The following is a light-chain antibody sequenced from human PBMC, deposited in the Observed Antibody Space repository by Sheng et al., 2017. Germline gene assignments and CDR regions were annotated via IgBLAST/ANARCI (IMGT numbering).Light chain of an antibody. Sequence: EIVMTQSPATLSVSPGERATLSCRASQSVGSDLAWYQQIPGQAPRLLIYGASTRATGVPARFSGTGSGTEFTLTISSLQSEDFAVYWCQQYNYRPPLTFGGGTKVELQ. V-gene: IGKV3-15*01. CDR2: GAS. J-gene: IGKJ4*01. CDR1: QSVGSD. CDR3: QQYNYRPPLT.